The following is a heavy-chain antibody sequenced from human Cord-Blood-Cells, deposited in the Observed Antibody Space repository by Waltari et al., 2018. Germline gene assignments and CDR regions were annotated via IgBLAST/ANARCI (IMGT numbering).Heavy chain of an antibody. J-gene: IGHJ4*02. D-gene: IGHD3-10*01. Sequence: QITLKESGPTLVKPTQTLTLTCPFSGFSLSTRGVGVGWLRQPPGKALEWLALIYWNDDKRYSPSLKSRLTITKDTSKNQVVLTMTNMDPVDTATYYCAHRRSYYGSGSYYNSYYYFDYWGQGTLVTVSS. V-gene: IGHV2-5*01. CDR3: AHRRSYYGSGSYYNSYYYFDY. CDR1: GFSLSTRGVG. CDR2: IYWNDDK.